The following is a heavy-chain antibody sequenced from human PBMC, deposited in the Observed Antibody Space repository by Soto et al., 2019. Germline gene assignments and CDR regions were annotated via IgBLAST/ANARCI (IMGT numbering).Heavy chain of an antibody. CDR1: GFSLTTSGVG. D-gene: IGHD3-3*01. CDR2: ISWDDDK. CDR3: AHRVLRTVFGLVTTTAIYFDF. V-gene: IGHV2-5*02. J-gene: IGHJ4*02. Sequence: QITLNESGPTVVRPTETLTLTCRFSGFSLTTSGVGVGWVRQSPGKAPEWLALISWDDDKRYSESLKSRLTITKDTSKNQVVLTVANLDPTDTATYYCAHRVLRTVFGLVTTTAIYFDFWGQGTPVAVSS.